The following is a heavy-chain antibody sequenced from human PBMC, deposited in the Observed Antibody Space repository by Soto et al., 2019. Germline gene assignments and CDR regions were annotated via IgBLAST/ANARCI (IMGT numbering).Heavy chain of an antibody. V-gene: IGHV4-61*01. CDR2: IYYSGST. Sequence: QVQLQESGPGLVKPSETLSLTCTVSGGSVSSGSYYWSWIRQPPGKGLEWIGYIYYSGSTNYNPSLKSRVTISVDTSKNQSSLKLSSVTAADTAVYYCATGYYSYYFDYWGQGTLVTVSS. CDR1: GGSVSSGSYY. J-gene: IGHJ4*02. CDR3: ATGYYSYYFDY. D-gene: IGHD4-4*01.